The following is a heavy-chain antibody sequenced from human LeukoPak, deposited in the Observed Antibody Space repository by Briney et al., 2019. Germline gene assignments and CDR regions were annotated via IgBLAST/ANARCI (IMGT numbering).Heavy chain of an antibody. J-gene: IGHJ4*02. Sequence: ISGSGGSTYYADSVKGRFTISRDNSKNTLYLQMNSLRAEDTAVYYCAKGHGSGSYGYFDYWGQGTLVTVSS. V-gene: IGHV3-23*01. CDR2: ISGSGGST. D-gene: IGHD3-10*01. CDR3: AKGHGSGSYGYFDY.